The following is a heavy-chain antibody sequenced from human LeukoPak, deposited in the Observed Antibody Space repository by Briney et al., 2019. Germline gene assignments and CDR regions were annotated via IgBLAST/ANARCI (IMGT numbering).Heavy chain of an antibody. D-gene: IGHD3-3*01. CDR2: ISGSGGST. J-gene: IGHJ4*02. V-gene: IGHV3-23*01. Sequence: GGSLRLSCAASGFTFSSYSMNWVRQAPGKGLEWVSAISGSGGSTYYADSVKGRFTISRDNSKNTLYLQMNSLRAEDTAVYYCAREVFAHPCFDYWGQGTLVTVSS. CDR3: AREVFAHPCFDY. CDR1: GFTFSSYS.